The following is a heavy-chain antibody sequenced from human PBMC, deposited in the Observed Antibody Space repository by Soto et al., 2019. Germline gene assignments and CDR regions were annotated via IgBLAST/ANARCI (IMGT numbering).Heavy chain of an antibody. CDR3: AVTRYSSGWYYFED. Sequence: SETLSLTCTVSGGSISSYYWSWIRQPPGKGLEWIGYIYYSGSPNYNPSLKSRVTISVDASKNQFSLKLSSVTAADTAVYYCAVTRYSSGWYYFEDWGQGTLVSVSS. V-gene: IGHV4-59*01. D-gene: IGHD6-19*01. J-gene: IGHJ4*02. CDR2: IYYSGSP. CDR1: GGSISSYY.